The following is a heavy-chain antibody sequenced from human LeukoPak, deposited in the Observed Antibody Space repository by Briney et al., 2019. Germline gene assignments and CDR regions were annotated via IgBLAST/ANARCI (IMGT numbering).Heavy chain of an antibody. D-gene: IGHD4-17*01. Sequence: ASVKVSCEASGGTFSSYAISWVRQAPGQGLEWMGRIIPILGIANYAQKFQGRVTITADKSTSTAYMELSSLRSEDTAVYYCARSHGDYVWSNYWGQGTLVTVSS. CDR1: GGTFSSYA. CDR3: ARSHGDYVWSNY. CDR2: IIPILGIA. J-gene: IGHJ4*02. V-gene: IGHV1-69*04.